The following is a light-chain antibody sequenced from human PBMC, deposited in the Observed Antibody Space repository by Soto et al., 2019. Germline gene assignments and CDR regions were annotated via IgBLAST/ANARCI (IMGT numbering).Light chain of an antibody. V-gene: IGKV1-5*01. J-gene: IGKJ1*01. Sequence: DIQMTQSPSTLSASVGDRVTITCRASQSISSWLAWYQQKPGKAPKLLIYDASSLESGVPSRFSGSGSGTEFTLTISSLQPDDFATYYCQQYNSYSGTFGQGKKVEIK. CDR3: QQYNSYSGT. CDR1: QSISSW. CDR2: DAS.